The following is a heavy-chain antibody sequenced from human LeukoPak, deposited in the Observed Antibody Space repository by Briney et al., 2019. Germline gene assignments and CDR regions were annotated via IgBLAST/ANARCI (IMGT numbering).Heavy chain of an antibody. Sequence: GGSLRLSRAASGFTFGSYAMSRVRQAPEKGLEWVSTISGSGGATYYTDSVKGRFTISRDNSNNTLYLQMNSLRAEDTAVYYCAKHYGGNSGDSALDVWGQGTMVTVSS. CDR1: GFTFGSYA. J-gene: IGHJ3*01. CDR2: ISGSGGAT. V-gene: IGHV3-23*01. D-gene: IGHD4-23*01. CDR3: AKHYGGNSGDSALDV.